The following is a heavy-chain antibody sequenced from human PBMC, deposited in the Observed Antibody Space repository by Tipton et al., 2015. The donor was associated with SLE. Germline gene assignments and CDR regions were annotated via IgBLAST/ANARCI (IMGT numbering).Heavy chain of an antibody. J-gene: IGHJ3*02. Sequence: TLSLTCAVYGGSFSGYYWSWIRQPPGKGLEWIGEINHSGSTNYNPSLKSRITISVDTSKNQFSLKLSSVTAADTAVYYCARAAPKGYYYDSSGYYYDAFDIWGQGTMVTVSS. V-gene: IGHV4-34*01. CDR2: INHSGST. D-gene: IGHD3-22*01. CDR3: ARAAPKGYYYDSSGYYYDAFDI. CDR1: GGSFSGYY.